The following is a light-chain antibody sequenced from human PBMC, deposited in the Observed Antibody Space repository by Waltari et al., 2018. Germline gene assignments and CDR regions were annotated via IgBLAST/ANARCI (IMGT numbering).Light chain of an antibody. CDR1: ALATQS. CDR2: RDT. Sequence: SSELTQPPSVALSTAHTATIASSAAALATQSVYWYQQKPGQAPVLVVFRDTERPSGIPERFSGSGSGTTVTLTISGVQAEDEADYYCQSADNTGDYVLFGGGTKLTVL. V-gene: IGLV3-25*03. CDR3: QSADNTGDYVL. J-gene: IGLJ3*02.